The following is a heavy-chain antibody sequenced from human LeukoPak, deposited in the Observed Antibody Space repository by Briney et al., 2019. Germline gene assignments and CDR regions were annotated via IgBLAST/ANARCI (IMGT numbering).Heavy chain of an antibody. CDR3: ARDDYYDSSGYYRGDFDY. D-gene: IGHD3-22*01. J-gene: IGHJ4*02. Sequence: ASVKVSCKASGYTFTGYYMHWVRQAPGQGREWMGWINPNSGGTNYAQKFQGRVTMTRDTSISTAYMELSRLRSDDTAVYYCARDDYYDSSGYYRGDFDYWGQGTLVTVSS. V-gene: IGHV1-2*02. CDR1: GYTFTGYY. CDR2: INPNSGGT.